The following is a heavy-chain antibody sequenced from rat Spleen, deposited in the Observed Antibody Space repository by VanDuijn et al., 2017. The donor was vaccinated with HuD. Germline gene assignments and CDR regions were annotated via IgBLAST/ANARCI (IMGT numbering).Heavy chain of an antibody. V-gene: IGHV5-31*01. CDR1: GFTFNNYW. Sequence: EVQLVESGGGLVQPGRSLKLSCEASGFTFNNYWVTWIRQAPGKGLEWIASITHTGGTTYYPDSVKGRFTISRDNAKNTLYLQINSLRSEDTATYYCARPSYYDGPFDFDYWGQGASVTVSS. J-gene: IGHJ4*01. CDR2: ITHTGGTT. CDR3: ARPSYYDGPFDFDY. D-gene: IGHD1-12*02.